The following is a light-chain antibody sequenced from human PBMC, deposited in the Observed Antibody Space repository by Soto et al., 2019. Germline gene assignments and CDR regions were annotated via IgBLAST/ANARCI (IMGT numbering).Light chain of an antibody. CDR1: QRISIHY. J-gene: IGKJ4*01. Sequence: EIVLTQSPGTLSLSPGERATLSCRASQRISIHYLAWYQQKPGQAPRLLIYGASTRATGIPDRFSGTGSGTDFILTISRLEPEDFAVYYCQQYATSPLTFGGGTKVAIK. CDR2: GAS. CDR3: QQYATSPLT. V-gene: IGKV3-20*01.